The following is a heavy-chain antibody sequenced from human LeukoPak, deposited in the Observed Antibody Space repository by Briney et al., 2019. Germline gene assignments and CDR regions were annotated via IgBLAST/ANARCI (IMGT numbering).Heavy chain of an antibody. J-gene: IGHJ6*02. CDR2: VKPDGTEK. CDR1: RFTFSDYW. V-gene: IGHV3-7*01. D-gene: IGHD1-26*01. CDR3: ARKGMGATLGYCYGMDV. Sequence: GGSLRLSCAASRFTFSDYWMSWVRQVPGRGLEWVANVKPDGTEKYYVDSVKGRFTISRDNAKNSLYLQMNSLRAEDTAVYYCARKGMGATLGYCYGMDVWGQGTTVSVSS.